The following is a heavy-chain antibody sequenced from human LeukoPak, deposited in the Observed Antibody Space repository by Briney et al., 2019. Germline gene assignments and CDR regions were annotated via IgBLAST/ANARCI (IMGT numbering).Heavy chain of an antibody. J-gene: IGHJ4*02. Sequence: SGPTLVNPTQTLTLTCTFSGFSLSTSGVGVGWIRQPPGKALEWLALIYWDDTKRISPSLKSRLTITKDTSKNQVFLTMTNMDPVDTATYYCAHTGRTVAHDYWGQGTLVTVSS. CDR1: GFSLSTSGVG. D-gene: IGHD5-12*01. CDR3: AHTGRTVAHDY. CDR2: IYWDDTK. V-gene: IGHV2-5*02.